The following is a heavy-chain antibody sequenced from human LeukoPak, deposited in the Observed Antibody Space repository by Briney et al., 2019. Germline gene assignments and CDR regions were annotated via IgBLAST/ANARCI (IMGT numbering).Heavy chain of an antibody. Sequence: GGSLRLSCVTSGFTFSSYWMTWVRQAPGKGLEWLANIKEDGSIQYYLDSVRGRFTISRDNAKTSVYLQLNSLRADDTAVYYCARDVWTGVAVSDYWGQGTLVTVSS. V-gene: IGHV3-7*01. CDR3: ARDVWTGVAVSDY. CDR1: GFTFSSYW. CDR2: IKEDGSIQ. J-gene: IGHJ4*02. D-gene: IGHD6-19*01.